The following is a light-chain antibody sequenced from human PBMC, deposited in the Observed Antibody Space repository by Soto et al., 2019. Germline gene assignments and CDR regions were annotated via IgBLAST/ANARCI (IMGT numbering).Light chain of an antibody. CDR2: DAS. V-gene: IGKV3-11*01. J-gene: IGKJ5*01. Sequence: EIVLTQSPATLSLSPGERATLSCRASQSVSSYLAWYQQKPGQAPRLLIYDASNRATGIPARFSGSGSGTDFTLTIISLEPEDFAVYYCQQRSCNWPPVTFGQGTRLEIK. CDR3: QQRSCNWPPVT. CDR1: QSVSSY.